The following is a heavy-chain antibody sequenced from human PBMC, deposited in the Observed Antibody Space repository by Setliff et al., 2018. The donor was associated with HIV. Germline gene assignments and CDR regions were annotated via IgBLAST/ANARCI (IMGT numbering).Heavy chain of an antibody. CDR3: AREDSSYHYFDY. D-gene: IGHD6-6*01. CDR1: GGSISPYY. J-gene: IGHJ4*02. V-gene: IGHV4-59*12. Sequence: SETLSLTCSVSGGSISPYYWTWIRQSPGKGPEWIGYIRDTGNAHSNPSLRSRVTIAVDTSKNQFSLKLSSVTAADAAVYYCAREDSSYHYFDYWGQGMLVTVSS. CDR2: IRDTGNA.